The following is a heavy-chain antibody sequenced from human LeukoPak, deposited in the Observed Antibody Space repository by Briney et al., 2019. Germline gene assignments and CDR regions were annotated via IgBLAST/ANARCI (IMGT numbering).Heavy chain of an antibody. D-gene: IGHD4-11*01. CDR2: IKQDGSEK. CDR1: GFTFNRYW. Sequence: PGGSLRLSCAGSGFTFNRYWMSWVRQAPGKGLEWVANIKQDGSEKYYVDSVKGRFTISRDNVKNSLYLQVNSLRAEDTAVYYCARDGDYSSLFDYWGQGTLVTVSS. V-gene: IGHV3-7*01. J-gene: IGHJ4*02. CDR3: ARDGDYSSLFDY.